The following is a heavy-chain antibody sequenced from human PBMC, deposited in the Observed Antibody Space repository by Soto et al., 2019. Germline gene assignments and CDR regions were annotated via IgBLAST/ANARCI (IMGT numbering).Heavy chain of an antibody. J-gene: IGHJ3*02. CDR2: IYTSGRT. V-gene: IGHV4-4*07. CDR3: ARGAGGSSSSKVVAFDI. D-gene: IGHD6-6*01. Sequence: QVQLQESGPGLVKPSETLSLTCTVSGGSISSYYWSWIRQPAGKGLEWIGRIYTSGRTNYNPSLKSRVTMSVDTSKTQFSLKLSSVTAADTAVYYCARGAGGSSSSKVVAFDIWGQGTMVTVSS. CDR1: GGSISSYY.